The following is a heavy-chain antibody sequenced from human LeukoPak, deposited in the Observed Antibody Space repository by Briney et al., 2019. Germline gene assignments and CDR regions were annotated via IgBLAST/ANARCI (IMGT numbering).Heavy chain of an antibody. CDR1: GFTFSSYA. J-gene: IGHJ5*02. D-gene: IGHD1-26*01. CDR3: ARDYRESRSSNWFDP. V-gene: IGHV3-23*01. CDR2: ISGSGGST. Sequence: QTGGSLRLSCAASGFTFSSYAMSWVRQAPGKGLEWVSAISGSGGSTYYADSVKGRFTISRDNSKNTLYLQMNSLRAEDTAVYYCARDYRESRSSNWFDPWGQGTLVTVSS.